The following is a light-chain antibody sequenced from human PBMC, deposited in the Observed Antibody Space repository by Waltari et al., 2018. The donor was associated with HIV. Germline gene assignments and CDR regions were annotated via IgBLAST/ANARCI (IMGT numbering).Light chain of an antibody. V-gene: IGKV1-5*03. CDR3: QQYNSYPIT. J-gene: IGKJ5*01. CDR2: KAS. CDR1: RNISDW. Sequence: DTQMNQSPSTLSASVGDSVTTTCRASRNISDWLACYQQKFGEAPNLLIYKASSLQSGVPFRFSGSGSGTEFTLTISSLQPGDFATYYCQQYNSYPITFGQGTRLEIK.